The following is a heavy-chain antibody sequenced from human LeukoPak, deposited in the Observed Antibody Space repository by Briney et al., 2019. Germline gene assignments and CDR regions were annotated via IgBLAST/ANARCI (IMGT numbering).Heavy chain of an antibody. CDR2: IYSSGST. CDR1: GGSISNYY. V-gene: IGHV4-4*07. CDR3: ARDSQVVRPSGRFDY. D-gene: IGHD6-13*01. J-gene: IGHJ4*02. Sequence: PSETLSLTCTVSGGSISNYYWSWIRQPAGKGLEWIGRIYSSGSTDYNPSLKSRVTMSVDTSKNQFSLNLRSVTAADTAVYYCARDSQVVRPSGRFDYWGQGTLVTVSS.